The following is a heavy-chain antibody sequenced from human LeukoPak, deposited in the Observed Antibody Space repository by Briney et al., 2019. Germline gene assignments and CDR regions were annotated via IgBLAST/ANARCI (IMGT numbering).Heavy chain of an antibody. CDR2: IYYSGST. CDR1: GYSISSGYY. Sequence: PSETLSLTCTVSGYSISSGYYWGWIRQPPGKGLEWIGYIYYSGSTNYNPSLKSRVTISVDTSKNQFSLKLSSVTAADTAVYYCARDIVVVPAAIRYFDYWGQGTLVTVSS. CDR3: ARDIVVVPAAIRYFDY. J-gene: IGHJ4*02. D-gene: IGHD2-2*02. V-gene: IGHV4-61*01.